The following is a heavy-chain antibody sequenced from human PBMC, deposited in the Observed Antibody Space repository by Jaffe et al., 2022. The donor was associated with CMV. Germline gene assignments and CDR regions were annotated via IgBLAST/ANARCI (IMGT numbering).Heavy chain of an antibody. CDR1: GGSFSGFY. CDR3: TRGMYRLQTTLGY. D-gene: IGHD2-21*02. Sequence: QVQLQQWGAGLLKPSETLSLTCAVSGGSFSGFYWNWVRQPPGQGLEWIGEVNHSGTTTYNPSLKSRVTISVDTSKNQLSLKVTSVSAADTAVYYCTRGMYRLQTTLGYWGQGTLVTVSS. V-gene: IGHV4-34*01. J-gene: IGHJ4*02. CDR2: VNHSGTT.